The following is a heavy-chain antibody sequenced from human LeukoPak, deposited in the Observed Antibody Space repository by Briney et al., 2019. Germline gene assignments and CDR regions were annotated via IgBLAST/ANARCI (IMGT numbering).Heavy chain of an antibody. Sequence: GGSLRLSCAASGFTFSNFAMSWVRQAPGKGLEWLSSINPSGDNTFSANSVKGRFSISRDNSKNTVSLQMNTLRAEDTAIYYCARHLGYCSSGNCYFDYWGQGTLVTVSS. D-gene: IGHD2-15*01. J-gene: IGHJ4*02. CDR3: ARHLGYCSSGNCYFDY. CDR2: INPSGDNT. V-gene: IGHV3-23*01. CDR1: GFTFSNFA.